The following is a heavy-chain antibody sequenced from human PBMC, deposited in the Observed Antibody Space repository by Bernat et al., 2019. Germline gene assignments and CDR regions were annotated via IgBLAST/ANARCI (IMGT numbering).Heavy chain of an antibody. Sequence: EVLPVESGGGVVQPGGSLRLSCAASEFSVSTNYMSWVRQAPGKGLEWVSVIYSGGATYYGESVKGRFTISRDISKNSLHLQMNSLRVEDTAVYYCASATWDTAMVTSWFDTWGQGTLVTVSS. CDR2: IYSGGAT. V-gene: IGHV3-66*02. D-gene: IGHD5-18*01. CDR1: EFSVSTNY. CDR3: ASATWDTAMVTSWFDT. J-gene: IGHJ5*02.